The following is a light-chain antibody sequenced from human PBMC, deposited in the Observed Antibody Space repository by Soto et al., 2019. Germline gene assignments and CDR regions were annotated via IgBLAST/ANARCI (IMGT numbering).Light chain of an antibody. CDR1: SGHSSYA. V-gene: IGLV4-69*01. CDR2: LNNDGSH. Sequence: QLVLTQSPSASASLGASVKLTCTLSSGHSSYAIAWHQKQPGKGPRYLMDLNNDGSHTKGDGIPDRFSGSSSGAERYLIISSLQSEDEADYYCQTWDTGSHVVFGGGTKVTVL. J-gene: IGLJ2*01. CDR3: QTWDTGSHVV.